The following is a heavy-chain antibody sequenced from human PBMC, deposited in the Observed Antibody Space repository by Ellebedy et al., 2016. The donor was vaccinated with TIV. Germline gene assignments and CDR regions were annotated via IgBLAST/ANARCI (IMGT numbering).Heavy chain of an antibody. CDR2: IYQSGST. J-gene: IGHJ4*02. Sequence: SETLSLTCAVSGGSISSSNWWSWVRQPPGKGLEWIGEIYQSGSTNYNPSLKSRVTISVDTSKNQFSLKLSSVTAADTAMYYCTRGGTSYSDYWGQGTLVTVSS. CDR3: TRGGTSYSDY. D-gene: IGHD1-1*01. V-gene: IGHV4-4*02. CDR1: GGSISSSNW.